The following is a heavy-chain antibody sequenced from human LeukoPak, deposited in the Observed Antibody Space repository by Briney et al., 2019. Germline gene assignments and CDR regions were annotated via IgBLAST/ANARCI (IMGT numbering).Heavy chain of an antibody. CDR3: ARGERTTDLLWLPPDY. D-gene: IGHD3-10*01. Sequence: SQTLSLTCTVSGGSISSGDYHWSWIRQPPGKGLEWIGYIYYSGSTYYNPSLKSRVTISVDTSKNQFFLKLSSVTAADTAVYYCARGERTTDLLWLPPDYWGQGTLVTVSS. CDR2: IYYSGST. J-gene: IGHJ4*02. CDR1: GGSISSGDYH. V-gene: IGHV4-30-4*01.